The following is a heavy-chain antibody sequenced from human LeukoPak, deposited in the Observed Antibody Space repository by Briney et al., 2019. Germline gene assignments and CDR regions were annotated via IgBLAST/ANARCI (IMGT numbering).Heavy chain of an antibody. Sequence: SGGSLRLSCAASGFTFSSYAMSWVRQAPGKGLEWVSAISGSGGSTYYADSVKGRFTISRDNSKNTLYLQMNSLRAEDTAVYYCDSLIYYYGSGPYYMDVWGKGTTVTISS. CDR2: ISGSGGST. D-gene: IGHD3-10*01. J-gene: IGHJ6*03. CDR1: GFTFSSYA. V-gene: IGHV3-23*01. CDR3: DSLIYYYGSGPYYMDV.